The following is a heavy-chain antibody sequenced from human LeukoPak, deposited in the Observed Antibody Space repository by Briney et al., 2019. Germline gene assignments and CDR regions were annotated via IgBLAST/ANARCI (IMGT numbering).Heavy chain of an antibody. CDR3: ARRARYSSGWYFPGGFDY. Sequence: GSLRLSCAASGFTFSTYAMTWIRQPPGKGLEWIGEINHSGSTNYNPSLKSRVTISVDTSKNQFSLKLSSVTAADTAVYYCARRARYSSGWYFPGGFDYWGQGTLVTVSS. D-gene: IGHD6-19*01. J-gene: IGHJ4*02. V-gene: IGHV4-34*01. CDR1: GFTFSTYA. CDR2: INHSGST.